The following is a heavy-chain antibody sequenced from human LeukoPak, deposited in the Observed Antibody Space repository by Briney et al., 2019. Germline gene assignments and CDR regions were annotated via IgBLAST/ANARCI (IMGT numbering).Heavy chain of an antibody. V-gene: IGHV4-61*02. Sequence: SETLSLTCTVSGDSISSGDYYRSWIRQPAGSGLEWIGRIYTSGTTDYNPSLGTRVTISVDASRNQFSLNLSSVTAADTAVYYCARWSGSVTARNYYYYMDVWGEGTTVTVSS. CDR1: GDSISSGDYY. CDR2: IYTSGTT. CDR3: ARWSGSVTARNYYYYMDV. J-gene: IGHJ6*03. D-gene: IGHD6-6*01.